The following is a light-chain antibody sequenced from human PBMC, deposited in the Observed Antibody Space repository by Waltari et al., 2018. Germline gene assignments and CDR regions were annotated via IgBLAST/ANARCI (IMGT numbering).Light chain of an antibody. Sequence: DIQMTQSPSSLSASVGDRVTITCRASQSISNWLAWYQQKPGKAPILLIYKASILKSGVPSRFSGSGSGTQFTLTISSLQPGDFATYYCQQYNTYSSFGRGTKLEIK. CDR3: QQYNTYSS. V-gene: IGKV1-5*03. CDR1: QSISNW. CDR2: KAS. J-gene: IGKJ2*01.